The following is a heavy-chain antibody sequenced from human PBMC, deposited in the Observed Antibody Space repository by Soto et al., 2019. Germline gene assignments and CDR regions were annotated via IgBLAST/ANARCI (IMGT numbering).Heavy chain of an antibody. V-gene: IGHV3-7*05. CDR3: PRDPHTS. J-gene: IGHJ4*02. Sequence: GGSLRLSCAASGFTFSNYWMTWVRQAPGKGLEWVANIKQDGSEKYYVDSVKGRFTVSRDNAKSSLYLQMDSLRAEDTAVYYCPRDPHTSRGPGTPVPVSS. CDR1: GFTFSNYW. CDR2: IKQDGSEK.